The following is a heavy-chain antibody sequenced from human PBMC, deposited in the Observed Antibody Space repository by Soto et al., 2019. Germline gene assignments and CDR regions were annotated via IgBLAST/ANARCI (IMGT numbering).Heavy chain of an antibody. CDR1: GFTFSSYG. Sequence: GGSLRLSCAASGFTFSSYGMHWVRQAPGKGLEWVAVIWYDGSNKYYADSVKGRFTISRDNSKNTLYLQMNSLRAEDTAVYYCARDRGYYDSSGYYYEGGYFDYWGQGTLVTVSS. D-gene: IGHD3-22*01. CDR2: IWYDGSNK. J-gene: IGHJ4*02. V-gene: IGHV3-33*01. CDR3: ARDRGYYDSSGYYYEGGYFDY.